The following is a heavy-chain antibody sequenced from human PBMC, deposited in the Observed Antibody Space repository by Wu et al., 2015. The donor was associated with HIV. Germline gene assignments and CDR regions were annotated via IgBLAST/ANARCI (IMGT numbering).Heavy chain of an antibody. D-gene: IGHD3-22*01. CDR1: GYIFSDYG. Sequence: VQLVQSGGEVKKPGASVKVACKTSGYIFSDYGINRVRQAPGQGLEWMGWISAYNGNTKYSQKFQGRVNMTTDKSTSTAYMEVRSLRSDDTAVYYCARGHYYDTSSSPMYWGLGTLVTVSS. V-gene: IGHV1-18*01. J-gene: IGHJ4*02. CDR2: ISAYNGNT. CDR3: ARGHYYDTSSSPMY.